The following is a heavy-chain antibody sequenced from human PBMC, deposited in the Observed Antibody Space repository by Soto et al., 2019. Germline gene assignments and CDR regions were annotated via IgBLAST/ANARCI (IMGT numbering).Heavy chain of an antibody. Sequence: WTLIRQPPGEGLEWLGEINHSGTINFNPSLRSRLTISLDSSKKHFSLKLTSLTAADAAVYYCARADRTLVTSYGLDVWGQGTTVTVSS. V-gene: IGHV4-34*01. CDR3: ARADRTLVTSYGLDV. CDR2: INHSGTI. D-gene: IGHD2-21*02. J-gene: IGHJ6*02.